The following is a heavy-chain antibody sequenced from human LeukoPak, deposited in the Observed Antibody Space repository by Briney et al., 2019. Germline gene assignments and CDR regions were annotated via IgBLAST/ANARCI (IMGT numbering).Heavy chain of an antibody. J-gene: IGHJ3*02. Sequence: GGSLRLSCAASGFTFHDYGMTWVRQVPGKGLEWVSGINWNSGNTGYVDSVKGRFTISRDNAKNSLYLQMNDLRAEDTALYYCARAKACSSTTCPSDIWGLGTMVTVSS. D-gene: IGHD2-2*01. CDR2: INWNSGNT. V-gene: IGHV3-20*04. CDR1: GFTFHDYG. CDR3: ARAKACSSTTCPSDI.